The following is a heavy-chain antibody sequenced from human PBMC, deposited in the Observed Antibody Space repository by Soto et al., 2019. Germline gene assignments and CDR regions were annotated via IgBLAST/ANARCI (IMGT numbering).Heavy chain of an antibody. J-gene: IGHJ1*01. CDR1: GYLFTAYS. D-gene: IGHD2-15*01. CDR3: AREENCSGGTCYSEYFHR. Sequence: ASVKVSCKASGYLFTAYSMHWVRLAPGQGLEWMGVVNPSGGSTKYAQNFQGRVTMTRDTSTATIYMELSSLRSDDTAIYYCAREENCSGGTCYSEYFHRWGQGTLVTVSS. CDR2: VNPSGGST. V-gene: IGHV1-46*01.